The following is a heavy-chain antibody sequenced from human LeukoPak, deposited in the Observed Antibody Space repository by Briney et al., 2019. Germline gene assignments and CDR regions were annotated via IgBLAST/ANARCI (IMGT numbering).Heavy chain of an antibody. CDR1: GGSISNFY. Sequence: SETLSLTCTVSGGSISNFYWSWIRQPAGKELEWIGRIYTSGSTNYNPSLKRRVTMSLDTSTNHFSLKLGSVTAADTAVYYCARDGGGLRNNFDYWGQGTLVTVSS. V-gene: IGHV4-4*07. J-gene: IGHJ4*02. D-gene: IGHD5/OR15-5a*01. CDR2: IYTSGST. CDR3: ARDGGGLRNNFDY.